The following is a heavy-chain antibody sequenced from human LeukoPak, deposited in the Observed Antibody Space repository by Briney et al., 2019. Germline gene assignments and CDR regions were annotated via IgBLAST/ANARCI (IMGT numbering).Heavy chain of an antibody. CDR2: IYPGDSDT. Sequence: GESLKISCKGSGYSFTGYWIGWVRQMPGKGLEWMGIIYPGDSDTRYSPSFQGQVTISADKSISTAYLQWSSLKASDTAMYYCARHAFSLGGSYYSGEFDYWGQGTLVTVSS. CDR1: GYSFTGYW. D-gene: IGHD1-26*01. J-gene: IGHJ4*02. CDR3: ARHAFSLGGSYYSGEFDY. V-gene: IGHV5-51*01.